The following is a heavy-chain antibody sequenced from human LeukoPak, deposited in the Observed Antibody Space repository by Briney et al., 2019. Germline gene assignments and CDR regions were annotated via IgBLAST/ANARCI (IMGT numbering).Heavy chain of an antibody. CDR3: ARDYSDYGSGSYYGYYYYGMDV. Sequence: SETLSLTCTVSGGSISSSSYYWGWIRRPPGKGLEWIGSIYYSGSTYYNPSLKSRVTISVDTSKNQFSLKLSSVTAADTAVYYCARDYSDYGSGSYYGYYYYGMDVWGQGTTVTVSS. CDR2: IYYSGST. D-gene: IGHD3-10*01. V-gene: IGHV4-39*07. J-gene: IGHJ6*02. CDR1: GGSISSSSYY.